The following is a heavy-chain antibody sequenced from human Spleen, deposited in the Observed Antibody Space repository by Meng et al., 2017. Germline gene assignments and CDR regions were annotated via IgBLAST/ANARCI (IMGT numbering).Heavy chain of an antibody. CDR1: GGSFRTHT. CDR3: ARGRRNEPLFDY. Sequence: QVQLVQSGAEVKKPGSSVKVACKTSGGSFRTHTFSWVRQATGKGLEWMGGLIAVFDKTKAAPRFQDRVTFTADESTSTAYMELSSLTFDDTAVYFCARGRRNEPLFDYWGQGTLVTVSS. J-gene: IGHJ4*02. V-gene: IGHV1-69*13. D-gene: IGHD1-14*01. CDR2: LIAVFDKT.